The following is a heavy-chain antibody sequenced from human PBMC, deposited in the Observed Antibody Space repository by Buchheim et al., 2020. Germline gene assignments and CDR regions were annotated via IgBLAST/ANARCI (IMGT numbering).Heavy chain of an antibody. V-gene: IGHV1-69*01. CDR2: FIPISGTT. CDR1: GGSFSSYT. J-gene: IGHJ4*02. D-gene: IGHD1-20*01. Sequence: QVQLVQSGTEVKKPGSSVKVSCKASGGSFSSYTITWVRQAPGRGLEWMGGFIPISGTTNYPQKFHGRVTITAAESPAPAYMELSSLTSEDTAVYYCAREALSGTSSGNYWGQGTL. CDR3: AREALSGTSSGNY.